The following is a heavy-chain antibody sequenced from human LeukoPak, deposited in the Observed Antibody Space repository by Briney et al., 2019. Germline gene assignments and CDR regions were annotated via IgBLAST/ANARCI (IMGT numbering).Heavy chain of an antibody. V-gene: IGHV3-21*01. J-gene: IGHJ4*02. D-gene: IGHD1-14*01. Sequence: PGGSLRLSCAASGFTFSSYSMNWVRQSPAKGLEWVSSISSSSSYIYYADSVKGRFTISRDNAKNSLYLQMNSLRAEDTAVYYCARDPPSINIFDGPVEAYWGQGTLVTVSS. CDR2: ISSSSSYI. CDR3: ARDPPSINIFDGPVEAY. CDR1: GFTFSSYS.